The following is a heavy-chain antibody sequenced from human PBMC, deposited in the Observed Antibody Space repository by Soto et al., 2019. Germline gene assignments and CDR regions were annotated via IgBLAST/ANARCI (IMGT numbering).Heavy chain of an antibody. CDR2: IAYDGSNA. D-gene: IGHD2-15*01. Sequence: QVQLVESGGGVVQPGGSLRLSCAASGFTFRNYAMHWVRQAPGKGLXXXXVIAYDGSNAFYRDSVKGRFTISRDNSKNTLYLHMNSLRSEDTGVYYCARGDREDILVVVGARPGEYGIDIWGQGTTVTVSS. CDR3: ARGDREDILVVVGARPGEYGIDI. V-gene: IGHV3-30-3*01. J-gene: IGHJ6*02. CDR1: GFTFRNYA.